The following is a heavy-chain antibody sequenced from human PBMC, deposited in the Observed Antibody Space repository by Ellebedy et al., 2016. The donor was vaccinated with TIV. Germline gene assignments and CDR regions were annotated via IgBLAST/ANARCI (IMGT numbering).Heavy chain of an antibody. CDR2: ISTYNGNT. V-gene: IGHV1-18*01. J-gene: IGHJ4*02. D-gene: IGHD4-17*01. Sequence: AASVKVSCKALGYTFSNYAISWVRQAPGQGLEWMEWISTYNGNTNYAQKFQGRVTMTTDTSTSTAYMELRSLRSDDTAVYYCARFVDGDYEDYWGQGALVTVSS. CDR1: GYTFSNYA. CDR3: ARFVDGDYEDY.